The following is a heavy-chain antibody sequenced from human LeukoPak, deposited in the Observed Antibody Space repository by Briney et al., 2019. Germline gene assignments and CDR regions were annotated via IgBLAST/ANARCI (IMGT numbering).Heavy chain of an antibody. V-gene: IGHV3-21*01. Sequence: GGSLRLSCVASGFTFSSYSMNWVRQAPGKGLEWVSSISSSSSYIYYADSVKGRFTISRDNAKNSLYLQMNSLRAEDKAVYDCAREGHCSGWYVDYYYYMDVWGKGTTVTVSS. CDR3: AREGHCSGWYVDYYYYMDV. CDR1: GFTFSSYS. J-gene: IGHJ6*03. D-gene: IGHD6-19*01. CDR2: ISSSSSYI.